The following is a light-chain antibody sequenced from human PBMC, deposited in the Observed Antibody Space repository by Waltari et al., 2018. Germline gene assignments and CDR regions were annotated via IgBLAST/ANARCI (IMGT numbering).Light chain of an antibody. CDR1: QSISRY. CDR3: QQTYSTPST. CDR2: GAS. J-gene: IGKJ2*02. V-gene: IGKV1-39*01. Sequence: DIQMTQSPSSMSSSAGDRVTITCRASQSISRYLNWYQQKPGKARQGVIYGASILQSGVPSRFSGTGSGTDFTLTISSLQPEDFATYFCQQTYSTPSTFGQGTKLEIK.